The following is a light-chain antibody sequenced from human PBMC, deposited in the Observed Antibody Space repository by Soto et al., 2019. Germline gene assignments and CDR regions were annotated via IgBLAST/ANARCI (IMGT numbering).Light chain of an antibody. CDR1: QSVSSSY. CDR3: QQYGSSPVT. Sequence: IVLTQSPGTLSLSPGERATLSCRASQSVSSSYLAWYQQKPGQAPRLLIYGASSRPTGIPDRFSGSGSGTDFTLTISRLEPEDFAVYYCQQYGSSPVTFGQGAKLEIK. CDR2: GAS. V-gene: IGKV3-20*01. J-gene: IGKJ2*01.